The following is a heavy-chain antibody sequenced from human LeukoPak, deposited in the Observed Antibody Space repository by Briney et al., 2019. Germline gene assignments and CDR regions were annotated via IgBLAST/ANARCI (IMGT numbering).Heavy chain of an antibody. V-gene: IGHV1-2*02. CDR2: INPNIGGT. CDR3: ARLSHHSSGWYGGWFDP. J-gene: IGHJ5*02. CDR1: GYTFTGYY. D-gene: IGHD6-19*01. Sequence: GASEKVSCKASGYTFTGYYMHWVRQAPGQGLEWMGWINPNIGGTNYAQKFQGRVTMTRDTSISTAYMELSRLRSDDTAVYYWARLSHHSSGWYGGWFDPWGQGTLVTVSS.